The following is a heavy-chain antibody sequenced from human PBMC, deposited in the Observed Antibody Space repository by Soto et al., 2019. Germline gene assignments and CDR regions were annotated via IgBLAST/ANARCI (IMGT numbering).Heavy chain of an antibody. CDR3: AADYTMIPYTY. J-gene: IGHJ4*02. Sequence: SVKVSCTASGFTFTSSAVQWVRQARGQRLEWIGWIVVGSGNTNYAQKFQERVTITRDMSTSTAYMELSSLRSEDTAVYYCAADYTMIPYTYWGRGTLIIVSS. CDR2: IVVGSGNT. D-gene: IGHD3-22*01. CDR1: GFTFTSSA. V-gene: IGHV1-58*01.